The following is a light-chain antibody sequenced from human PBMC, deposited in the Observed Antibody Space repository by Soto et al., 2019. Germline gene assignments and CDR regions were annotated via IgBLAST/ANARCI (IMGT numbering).Light chain of an antibody. V-gene: IGLV1-47*02. CDR3: ATWDDRQSGRV. CDR1: TANIGKNF. Sequence: QSVLTQPPSASGTPGQRVTVSCSVNTANIGKNFVYWYQQLPGTAPRLLIYNNDRRPSGVPDRFSGSKSGTSASLAISGLRSEDEADYYCATWDDRQSGRVFGTGTKVTVL. CDR2: NND. J-gene: IGLJ1*01.